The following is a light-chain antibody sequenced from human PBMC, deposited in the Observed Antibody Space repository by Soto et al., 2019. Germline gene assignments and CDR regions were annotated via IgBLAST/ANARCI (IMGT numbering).Light chain of an antibody. CDR3: QQQGT. Sequence: EIVLTQSPGTLSLSPGERATLSCRASEFLSSSYLVWYQQKPGQAPRLLIYAASRRATGIPDRFSGSGSATEYTLTINTLEPEDFALYSCQQQGTFGQGTKLEIK. CDR2: AAS. V-gene: IGKV3-20*01. CDR1: EFLSSSY. J-gene: IGKJ2*01.